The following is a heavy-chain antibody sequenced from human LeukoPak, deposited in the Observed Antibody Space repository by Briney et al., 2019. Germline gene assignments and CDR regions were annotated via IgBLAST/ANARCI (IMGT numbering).Heavy chain of an antibody. V-gene: IGHV3-48*01. CDR1: GFTFSSYS. D-gene: IGHD3-22*01. J-gene: IGHJ4*02. Sequence: GGSLRLSCAASGFTFSSYSMNWVRQAPGKGLEWISYITTSGGAKNYADSVKGRFTISRDNSKNTLYLQMNSLRAEDTAVYYCASRTYYDTDPSKEYWGQGTLVTVSS. CDR2: ITTSGGAK. CDR3: ASRTYYDTDPSKEY.